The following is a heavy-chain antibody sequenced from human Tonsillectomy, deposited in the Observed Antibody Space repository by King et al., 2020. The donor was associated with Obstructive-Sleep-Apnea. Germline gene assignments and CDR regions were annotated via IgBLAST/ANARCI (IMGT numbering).Heavy chain of an antibody. V-gene: IGHV4-30-4*01. J-gene: IGHJ5*02. CDR1: GGSISGGDYY. CDR3: ARAPSYYDILTGYSRGNWFDP. CDR2: IYYSGNT. D-gene: IGHD3-9*01. Sequence: QLQESGPGLVKPSQTLSLTCTVSGGSISGGDYYWSWIRQPPGKGLEWIGYIYYSGNTYYNPSLKSRVAISVDTSKNQFSLKLSSVTAADTAVYYCARAPSYYDILTGYSRGNWFDPWGQGTLVTVSS.